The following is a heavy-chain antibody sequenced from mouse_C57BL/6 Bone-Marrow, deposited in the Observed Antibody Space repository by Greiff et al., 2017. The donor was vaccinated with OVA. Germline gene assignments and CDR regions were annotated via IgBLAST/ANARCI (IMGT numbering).Heavy chain of an antibody. D-gene: IGHD1-1*01. J-gene: IGHJ4*01. Sequence: EVKLMESGGGLVQPGGSLSLSCAASGFTFTDYYMSWVRQPPGKALEWLGFIRHKANGYKTESSASVKGRFTISRDNSQSILYLQMNALGAEDSATYYCARPPRYGGDAMDYWGQGTSVTVSS. CDR2: IRHKANGYKT. CDR3: ARPPRYGGDAMDY. V-gene: IGHV7-3*01. CDR1: GFTFTDYY.